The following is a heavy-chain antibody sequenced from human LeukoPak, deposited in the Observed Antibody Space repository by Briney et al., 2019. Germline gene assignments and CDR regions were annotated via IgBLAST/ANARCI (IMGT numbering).Heavy chain of an antibody. V-gene: IGHV3-23*01. CDR1: GFTFSNYG. D-gene: IGHD3-22*01. J-gene: IGHJ4*02. Sequence: GWSLRLSCAASGFTFSNYGMSWVRQAPGKGLEWVSAISGSDGRTYYADSVKGRFTISRDNSKNTLYLQMNSLRAEDTAVYYCAKYRIVGYYDSSGIDYWGQGTLVTVSS. CDR2: ISGSDGRT. CDR3: AKYRIVGYYDSSGIDY.